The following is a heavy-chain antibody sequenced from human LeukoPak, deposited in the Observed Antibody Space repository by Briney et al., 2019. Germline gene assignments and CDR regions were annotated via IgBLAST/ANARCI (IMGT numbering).Heavy chain of an antibody. D-gene: IGHD6-13*01. Sequence: PSETLSLTCAVYGGSFSGYYWSWIRQPPGKGLEWIGEINHSGSTNYNPSLKSRVTISVDTSKNQFSLKLSSVTAADTAVYYCARLGGGIAASSLGWGQGTLVTVSS. CDR1: GGSFSGYY. J-gene: IGHJ4*02. V-gene: IGHV4-34*01. CDR3: ARLGGGIAASSLG. CDR2: INHSGST.